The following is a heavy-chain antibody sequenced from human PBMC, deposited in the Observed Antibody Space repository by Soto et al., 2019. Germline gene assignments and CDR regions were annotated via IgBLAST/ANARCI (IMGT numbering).Heavy chain of an antibody. D-gene: IGHD3-22*01. CDR2: IYSGGST. Sequence: EVQLVESGGGLIQPGGSLRLSCAASGFTVSSNYMSWVRQAPGKGLEWVSVIYSGGSTYYVDSVKGRFTISRDNSKNTLYLQMNSLRAEDTAVYYCARNYYDTGGGFDYWGQGTLVTVSS. CDR3: ARNYYDTGGGFDY. J-gene: IGHJ4*02. CDR1: GFTVSSNY. V-gene: IGHV3-53*01.